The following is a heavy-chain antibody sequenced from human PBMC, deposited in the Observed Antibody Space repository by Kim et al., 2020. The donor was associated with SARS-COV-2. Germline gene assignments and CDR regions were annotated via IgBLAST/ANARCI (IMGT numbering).Heavy chain of an antibody. V-gene: IGHV3-48*02. D-gene: IGHD3-9*01. CDR3: ARDLYDILTGYSWFDP. Sequence: SVRGRFTIARDNAKNSLYLQMNILRDEDTAVYYCARDLYDILTGYSWFDPWGQGTLVTVSS. J-gene: IGHJ5*02.